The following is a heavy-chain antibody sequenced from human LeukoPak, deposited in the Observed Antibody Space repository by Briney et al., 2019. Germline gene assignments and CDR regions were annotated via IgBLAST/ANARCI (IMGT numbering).Heavy chain of an antibody. CDR2: IDPGDSDT. J-gene: IGHJ4*02. D-gene: IGHD2-15*01. V-gene: IGHV5-51*01. CDR3: ARRKDCTGGRCHFDN. CDR1: GYSFASYW. Sequence: GESLKISCKGSGYSFASYWIAWVRQMPGKGLEWMGIIDPGDSDTRYSPSFQGQVTISVDKSINTAYVQWSSLKASDTATYYCARRKDCTGGRCHFDNWGQGTLVTVSS.